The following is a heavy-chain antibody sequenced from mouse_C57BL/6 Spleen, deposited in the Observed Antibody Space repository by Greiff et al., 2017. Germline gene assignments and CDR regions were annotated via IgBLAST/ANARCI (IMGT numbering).Heavy chain of an antibody. CDR1: GYSITSGYD. V-gene: IGHV3-1*01. J-gene: IGHJ3*01. D-gene: IGHD2-3*01. CDR2: ISYSGST. Sequence: DVKLVESGPGMVKPSQSLSLTCTVTGYSITSGYDWHWIRHFPGNKLEWMGYISYSGSTNYNPYLKSRISITHDTSNNHFFLKLNSVTTEDTATYYCARADGYSAWFAYWGQGTLVTVSA. CDR3: ARADGYSAWFAY.